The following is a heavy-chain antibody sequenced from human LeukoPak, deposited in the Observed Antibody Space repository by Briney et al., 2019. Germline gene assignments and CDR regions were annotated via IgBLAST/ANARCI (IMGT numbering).Heavy chain of an antibody. D-gene: IGHD4-17*01. V-gene: IGHV3-20*04. CDR2: INWNGGST. J-gene: IGHJ4*02. Sequence: GGSLRLSCTASGFTFGDYGMSWVRQAPGKGLEWVSGINWNGGSTGYADSVKGRFTIARDNAKNSQYLQMNSPRVEDTALYYCARAQTYGDSRLLLDYWGQGTLVTVSS. CDR1: GFTFGDYG. CDR3: ARAQTYGDSRLLLDY.